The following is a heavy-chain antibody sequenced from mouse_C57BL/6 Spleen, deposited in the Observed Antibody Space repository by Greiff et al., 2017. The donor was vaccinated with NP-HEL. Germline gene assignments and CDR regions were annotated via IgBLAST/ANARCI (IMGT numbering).Heavy chain of an antibody. V-gene: IGHV5-17*01. J-gene: IGHJ2*01. CDR3: AREATVVAYYFDY. Sequence: EVMLVESGGGLVKPGGSLKLSCAASGFTFSDYGMHWVRQAPEKGLEWVAYISSGSSTIYYADTVKGRFTISRDNAKITLFLQMTSLRSEDTAMYYCAREATVVAYYFDYWGQGTTLTVSS. CDR2: ISSGSSTI. CDR1: GFTFSDYG. D-gene: IGHD1-1*01.